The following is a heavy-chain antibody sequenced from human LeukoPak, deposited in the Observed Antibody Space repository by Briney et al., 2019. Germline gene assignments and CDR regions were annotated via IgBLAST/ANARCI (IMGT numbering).Heavy chain of an antibody. CDR3: AVAPGDY. J-gene: IGHJ4*02. Sequence: ASVKVSCKASGYTFTGYYMHWVRQAPGQGLEWMGWINPNSGGTNYAQKFQGRVTLTRDTSISTVYMELTTLTSDDTALYYCAVAPGDYWGQGTLVTVSS. CDR1: GYTFTGYY. V-gene: IGHV1-2*02. D-gene: IGHD2-21*01. CDR2: INPNSGGT.